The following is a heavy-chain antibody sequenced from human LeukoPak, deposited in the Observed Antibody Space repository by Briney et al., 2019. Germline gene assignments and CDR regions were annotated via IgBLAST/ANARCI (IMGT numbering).Heavy chain of an antibody. CDR1: GFTVSNIY. V-gene: IGHV3-53*01. Sequence: GGSLRLSCEVSGFTVSNIYMSWVRQAPGKGLGWVSVIESGGKTSYGDSVKGRFTISRDNSKNTLYLQMNSLRAEDTAVYYCAKDRKEAGGLDYWGQGTLVTVSS. J-gene: IGHJ4*02. D-gene: IGHD6-19*01. CDR3: AKDRKEAGGLDY. CDR2: IESGGKT.